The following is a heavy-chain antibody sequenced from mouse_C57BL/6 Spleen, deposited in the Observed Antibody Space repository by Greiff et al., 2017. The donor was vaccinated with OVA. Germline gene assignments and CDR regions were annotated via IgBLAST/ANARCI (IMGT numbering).Heavy chain of an antibody. CDR1: GYAFSSYW. CDR3: ARGVVSYYGISYWYVGV. Sequence: VQLQQSGAELVKPGASVKISCKASGYAFSSYWMNWVKQRPGKGLEWIGQIYPGDGDTNYNGKFKGKATLTADKSSSTAYMQLSSLTSEDSAVYFCARGVVSYYGISYWYVGVWGTGTTVTVSS. J-gene: IGHJ1*03. V-gene: IGHV1-80*01. CDR2: IYPGDGDT. D-gene: IGHD1-1*01.